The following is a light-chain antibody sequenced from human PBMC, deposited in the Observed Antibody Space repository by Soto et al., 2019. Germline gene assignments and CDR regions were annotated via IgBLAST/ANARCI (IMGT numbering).Light chain of an antibody. CDR3: QKYNSAPLT. CDR1: QGISSY. V-gene: IGKV1-27*01. CDR2: AAS. Sequence: DIQMTQSPSSLSASVGDTVTITCRASQGISSYLAWYQQKPGKVPKLLIYAASTLQSGVPSRFSGSASGTEFTLTISSLQPEDVGTYYCQKYNSAPLTFGGVTKVEIK. J-gene: IGKJ4*01.